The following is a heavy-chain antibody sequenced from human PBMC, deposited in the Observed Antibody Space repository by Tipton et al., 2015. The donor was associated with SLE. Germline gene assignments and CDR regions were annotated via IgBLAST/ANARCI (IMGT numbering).Heavy chain of an antibody. D-gene: IGHD2-21*02. J-gene: IGHJ5*02. Sequence: TLSLTCTVSGGSISSYYWSWIRQPAGKGLEWIGRIYTSGSTNYNPPLKSRVTMSVDTSKNQFSLKLSSVTAADTAVYYCAREGNCGGDCLNWFDPWGQGTLVTVSS. CDR2: IYTSGST. V-gene: IGHV4-4*07. CDR1: GGSISSYY. CDR3: AREGNCGGDCLNWFDP.